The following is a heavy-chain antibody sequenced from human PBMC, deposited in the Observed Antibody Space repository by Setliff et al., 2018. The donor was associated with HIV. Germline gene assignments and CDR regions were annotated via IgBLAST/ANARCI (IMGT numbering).Heavy chain of an antibody. Sequence: PGGSLRLSCEASGFTFRNHAMSWVRQAPGKGLEWVATTSSGGRDDNFADSVKGRFTISRDDAKNSLFLQVDSLTAEDTAVYYCARSQGIGNYYMDVWGKGTTVTVSS. CDR2: TSSGGRDD. D-gene: IGHD2-15*01. J-gene: IGHJ6*03. CDR1: GFTFRNHA. CDR3: ARSQGIGNYYMDV. V-gene: IGHV3-30*03.